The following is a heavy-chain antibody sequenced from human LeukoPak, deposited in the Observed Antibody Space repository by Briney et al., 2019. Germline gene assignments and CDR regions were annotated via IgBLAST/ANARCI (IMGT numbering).Heavy chain of an antibody. J-gene: IGHJ2*01. CDR3: ARTTTVTTKWYFDL. CDR2: IYYSGST. Sequence: SETLSLTCTVSGGSISSYYWSWIRQPPGKGLEWIVYIYYSGSTNYNPSLKSRVTISVDTSKNQFSLKLSSVTAADTAVYYCARTTTVTTKWYFDLWGRGTLVTVSS. V-gene: IGHV4-59*01. CDR1: GGSISSYY. D-gene: IGHD4-17*01.